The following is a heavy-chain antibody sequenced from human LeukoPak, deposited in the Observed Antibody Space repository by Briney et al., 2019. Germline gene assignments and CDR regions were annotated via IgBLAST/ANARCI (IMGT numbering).Heavy chain of an antibody. V-gene: IGHV1-8*01. CDR1: GYTFSSYD. Sequence: GASVKVSCKASGYTFSSYDINWVRQATGQGLEWMGWMNPNSGNTGYAQKFQGRVTMTRSTSISTAYMELSSLRPEDTAVYYCARQTRDYPFDYWGQGTLVTVSS. J-gene: IGHJ4*02. CDR3: ARQTRDYPFDY. CDR2: MNPNSGNT. D-gene: IGHD4-17*01.